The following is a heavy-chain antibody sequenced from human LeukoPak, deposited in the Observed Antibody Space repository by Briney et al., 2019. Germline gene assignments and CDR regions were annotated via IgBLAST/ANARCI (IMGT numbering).Heavy chain of an antibody. CDR1: GDSISSYY. V-gene: IGHV4-59*12. CDR2: IYYSGIT. D-gene: IGHD1-26*01. Sequence: SETPSLTCTVSGDSISSYYWYWFRQPPGKELEWIACIYYSGITHYNPSLKSRVTISLDTSRNQFSLRLSSVTAADTAVYFCAREGIVRTYDQWGQGTLVTVSS. CDR3: AREGIVRTYDQ. J-gene: IGHJ4*02.